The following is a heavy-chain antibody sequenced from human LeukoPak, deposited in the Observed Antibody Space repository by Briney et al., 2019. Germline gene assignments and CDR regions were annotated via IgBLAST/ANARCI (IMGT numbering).Heavy chain of an antibody. D-gene: IGHD1-26*01. CDR2: ISSSGNTI. V-gene: IGHV3-11*01. Sequence: PGGSLRLSCEVSGFTFSENYMSWIRQAPGKGLEWVSYISSSGNTIYYADPVKGRFTTSRDNARNTLYLQMNSLRAEDTAVYYCARDKTNYYVDWGQGTLVTVSS. CDR3: ARDKTNYYVD. J-gene: IGHJ4*02. CDR1: GFTFSENY.